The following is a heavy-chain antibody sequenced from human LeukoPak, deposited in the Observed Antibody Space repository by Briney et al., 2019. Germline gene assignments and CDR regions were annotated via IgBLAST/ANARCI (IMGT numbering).Heavy chain of an antibody. V-gene: IGHV1-18*01. D-gene: IGHD4-17*01. CDR3: ARGGVYGDYVPDY. Sequence: GASVKVSCKASGYTFTSYGISWVRQAPGQGLEWMGWISAYNGNTNYAQKLQGSVTMTRNTSISTAYMELSSLRSEDTAVYYCARGGVYGDYVPDYWGQGTLVTVSS. CDR1: GYTFTSYG. CDR2: ISAYNGNT. J-gene: IGHJ4*02.